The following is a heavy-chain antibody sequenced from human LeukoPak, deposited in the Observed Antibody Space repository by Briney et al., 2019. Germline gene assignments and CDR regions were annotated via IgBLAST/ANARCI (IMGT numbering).Heavy chain of an antibody. CDR1: GGSISSSSYY. J-gene: IGHJ4*02. V-gene: IGHV4-39*07. CDR3: ARVSGSGNVATRDPFFDY. Sequence: SETLSLTCTVSGGSISSSSYYWGWIRQPPGKGLEWIGSIYYSGSTYYNPSLKSRVTISVDTSKNQFSLKLSSVTAADTAVYYCARVSGSGNVATRDPFFDYWGQGTLVTVSS. CDR2: IYYSGST. D-gene: IGHD5-12*01.